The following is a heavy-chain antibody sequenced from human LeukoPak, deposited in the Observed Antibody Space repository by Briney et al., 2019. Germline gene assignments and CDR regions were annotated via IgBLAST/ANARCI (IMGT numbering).Heavy chain of an antibody. Sequence: SQTLSLTCTVSGGSISSYYWSWIRQPAGKGLEWIGRIYTSGSTNYNPSLKSRVTMSVDTSKNQLSLKLSSVTAADTAVYYCARTPASVVATIRKVAGFFDYWGQGTLVTVSS. D-gene: IGHD5-12*01. CDR3: ARTPASVVATIRKVAGFFDY. CDR2: IYTSGST. CDR1: GGSISSYY. V-gene: IGHV4-4*07. J-gene: IGHJ4*02.